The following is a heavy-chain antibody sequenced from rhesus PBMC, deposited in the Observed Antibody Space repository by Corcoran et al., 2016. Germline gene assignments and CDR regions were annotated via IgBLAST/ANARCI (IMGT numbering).Heavy chain of an antibody. D-gene: IGHD5-24*01. CDR2: ISYTVKTI. CDR3: TRGYSGYSFD. CDR1: GFTFSSYD. V-gene: IGHV3-136*01. J-gene: IGHJ4*01. Sequence: EVQLVESGGGLVQPGGSLRLSCAASGFTFSSYDMMWVRQAPGKGLEWVSYISYTVKTIYYADSVKGRFTISRDNAKNSLSLQMSSLRAEDTAVYYCTRGYSGYSFDWGQGVLVTVSS.